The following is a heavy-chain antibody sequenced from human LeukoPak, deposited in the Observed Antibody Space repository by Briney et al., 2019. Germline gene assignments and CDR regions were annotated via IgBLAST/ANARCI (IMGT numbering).Heavy chain of an antibody. Sequence: SETLSLTCAVYGGSFSGYYRSWIRQPPGKGLEWIGEINHSGSTNYNPSLKSRVTISVDTSKNQFSLKLSSVTAADTAVYYCARVDGYNPLYWGQGTLVTVSS. CDR2: INHSGST. V-gene: IGHV4-34*01. D-gene: IGHD5-24*01. CDR1: GGSFSGYY. J-gene: IGHJ4*02. CDR3: ARVDGYNPLY.